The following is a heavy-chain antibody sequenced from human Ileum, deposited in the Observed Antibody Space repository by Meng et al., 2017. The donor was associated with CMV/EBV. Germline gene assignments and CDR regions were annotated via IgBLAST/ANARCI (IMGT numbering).Heavy chain of an antibody. CDR1: GYSFINYG. CDR2: ISAKHVNT. CDR3: ARGSGGASNFPSDY. D-gene: IGHD4-11*01. Sequence: ASVKVSCKASGYSFINYGVTWVRQAPGQGLEWMGWISAKHVNTDYARKFQGRVTMTTDISTSTAYMELSSLRSDDTAVYFCARGSGGASNFPSDYWGQGTLVTVSS. J-gene: IGHJ4*02. V-gene: IGHV1-18*01.